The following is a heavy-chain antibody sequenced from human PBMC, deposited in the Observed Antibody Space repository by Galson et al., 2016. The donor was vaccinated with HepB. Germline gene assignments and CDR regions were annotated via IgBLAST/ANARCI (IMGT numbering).Heavy chain of an antibody. V-gene: IGHV3-23*01. Sequence: SLRLSCAASGFTFSSYAINWVRQAPGKGLEWVSAISSNGGSTNYADPVKGRFTIARDNSKNTLYLQMNSLRAEDTALYDCAKGPVPAAVPPYHEYWGQGTLVTVSS. D-gene: IGHD2-2*02. CDR1: GFTFSSYA. CDR3: AKGPVPAAVPPYHEY. J-gene: IGHJ4*02. CDR2: ISSNGGST.